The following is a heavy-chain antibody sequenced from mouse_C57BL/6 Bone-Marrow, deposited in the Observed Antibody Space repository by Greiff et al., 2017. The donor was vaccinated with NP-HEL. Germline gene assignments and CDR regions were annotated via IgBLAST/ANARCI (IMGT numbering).Heavy chain of an antibody. D-gene: IGHD1-1*01. CDR2: IYPGDGDT. Sequence: VQLVESGPELVKPGASVKISCKASGYAFSSSWMNWVKQRPGKGLEWIGRIYPGDGDTNYNGKFKGKATLTADKSSSTAYMQLSSLTSEDSAVYVCVRGTVVAHWYFDVWGTGTTVTVSS. CDR1: GYAFSSSW. J-gene: IGHJ1*03. V-gene: IGHV1-82*01. CDR3: VRGTVVAHWYFDV.